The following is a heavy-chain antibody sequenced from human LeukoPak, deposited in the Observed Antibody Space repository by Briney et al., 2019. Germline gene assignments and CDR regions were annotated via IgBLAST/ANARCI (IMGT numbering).Heavy chain of an antibody. CDR1: GLTFSNIW. Sequence: GGSLRLSCAASGLTFSNIWMTWVRQAPGKGLEWVATIDPDGSLKNYVDSVKGRFSISRDNAKNSLFLQMNNLRAEDTAVYYCARGGQEYGDYISNWFDPWGQGTLVTVSS. CDR2: IDPDGSLK. J-gene: IGHJ5*02. D-gene: IGHD4-17*01. CDR3: ARGGQEYGDYISNWFDP. V-gene: IGHV3-7*01.